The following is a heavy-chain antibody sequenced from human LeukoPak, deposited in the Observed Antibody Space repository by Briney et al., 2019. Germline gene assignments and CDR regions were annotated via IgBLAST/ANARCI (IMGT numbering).Heavy chain of an antibody. CDR1: GYSFTTID. CDR2: IIGYNGNT. Sequence: GASVKVSCKTSGYSFTTIDTTWVRQPPGERREWMGWIIGYNGNTNYAQKLQGRVTMTTYTTKTTAYLALRRMRDDDTDVYYCERGGYYYENSGYCFDYWGQGALVTVSS. CDR3: ERGGYYYENSGYCFDY. J-gene: IGHJ4*02. V-gene: IGHV1-18*01. D-gene: IGHD3-22*01.